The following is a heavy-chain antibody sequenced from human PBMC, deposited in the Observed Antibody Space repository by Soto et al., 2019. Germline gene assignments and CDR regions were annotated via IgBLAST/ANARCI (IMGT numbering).Heavy chain of an antibody. CDR1: GFSLSTSGVG. Sequence: QITLKESGPTLVKPTQTLTLTCAFSGFSLSTSGVGVGWIRQPPGKALEWLALIYWDDDKRYSSSLKSRLTITKVTSKSQVVLTVSNMDPVDTAACSCAHVKGHGSNYFHWGQGTLVTVSS. V-gene: IGHV2-5*02. CDR3: AHVKGHGSNYFH. D-gene: IGHD3-10*01. CDR2: IYWDDDK. J-gene: IGHJ4*02.